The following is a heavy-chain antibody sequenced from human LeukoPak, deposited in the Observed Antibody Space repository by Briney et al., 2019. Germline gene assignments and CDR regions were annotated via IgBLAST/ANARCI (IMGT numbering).Heavy chain of an antibody. CDR2: ISSSSSYI. Sequence: GGSLRLSCAASGFTFSSYSMNGVREAPGKGLEWGSSISSSSSYIYYADPVKGRFTISRDNAKNSLYLQMNSLRAEDTAVYYCARVYGSGKHWGQGTLVTVSS. CDR1: GFTFSSYS. CDR3: ARVYGSGKH. D-gene: IGHD3-10*01. J-gene: IGHJ1*01. V-gene: IGHV3-21*01.